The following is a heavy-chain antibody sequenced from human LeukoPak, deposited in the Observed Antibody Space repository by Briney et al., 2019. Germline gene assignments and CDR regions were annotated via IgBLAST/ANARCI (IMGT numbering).Heavy chain of an antibody. CDR1: GYTFSSYS. CDR3: AREVMVRGVRGWFDP. J-gene: IGHJ5*02. CDR2: IIPIFGTA. D-gene: IGHD3-10*01. V-gene: IGHV1-69*13. Sequence: SVKVSCKASGYTFSSYSINWVRQAPGQGLEWMGGIIPIFGTANYAQKFQGRVTITADESTSTAYMELSSLRSEDTAVYYCAREVMVRGVRGWFDPWGQGTLVTVSS.